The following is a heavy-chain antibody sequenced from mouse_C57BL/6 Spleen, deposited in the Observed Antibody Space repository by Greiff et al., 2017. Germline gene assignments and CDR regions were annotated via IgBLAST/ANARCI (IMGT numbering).Heavy chain of an antibody. V-gene: IGHV5-17*01. CDR3: ARPGGTDYFDY. CDR1: GFTFSDYG. J-gene: IGHJ2*01. CDR2: ISSGSSTI. D-gene: IGHD4-1*01. Sequence: EVQLVESGGGLVKPGGSLNLSCAASGFTFSDYGMHWVRQAPEKGLEWVAYISSGSSTIYYADTVKGRFTISRDNAKNTLFLQMTSLRSEDTAMYYCARPGGTDYFDYWGQGTTLTVSS.